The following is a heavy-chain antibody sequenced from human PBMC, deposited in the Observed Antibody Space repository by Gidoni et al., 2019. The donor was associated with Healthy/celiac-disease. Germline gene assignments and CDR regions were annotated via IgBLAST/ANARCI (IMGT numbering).Heavy chain of an antibody. J-gene: IGHJ4*02. CDR2: IIPILGIA. Sequence: QVQLVQSGAEVKKPGSSVKVSCKASGGTFSSYTISWVRQAPGQGLEWMGRIIPILGIANYAQKFQGRVTITADNSTSTAYMELSSLRSEDTAVYYCAREGSSSWYVGYWGQGTLVTVSS. CDR3: AREGSSSWYVGY. D-gene: IGHD6-13*01. CDR1: GGTFSSYT. V-gene: IGHV1-69*08.